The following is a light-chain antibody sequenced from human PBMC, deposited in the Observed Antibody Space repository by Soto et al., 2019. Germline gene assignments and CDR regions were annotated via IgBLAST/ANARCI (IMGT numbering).Light chain of an antibody. V-gene: IGLV2-11*01. Sequence: QSALTQPRSVSGSPGQSVTISCTGTSSDVGGYNYVSWYQQHPGKAPKLLIYDIITRSSGVPDRFSASKSDNTASLTISGLQAEDEADYYCCSYAGTYTFYVFGTGTKVTVL. CDR2: DII. CDR3: CSYAGTYTFYV. J-gene: IGLJ1*01. CDR1: SSDVGGYNY.